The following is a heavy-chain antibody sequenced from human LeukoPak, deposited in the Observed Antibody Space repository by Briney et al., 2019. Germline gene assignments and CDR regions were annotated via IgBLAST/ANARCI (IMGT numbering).Heavy chain of an antibody. J-gene: IGHJ4*02. V-gene: IGHV5-51*01. CDR3: ARFDGPILWSGYCDY. CDR1: GYSFTSYW. D-gene: IGHD3-3*01. CDR2: IYPGDSDT. Sequence: GESLKIPCKGSGYSFTSYWIGWVRQMPGKGLEWMGIIYPGDSDTRYSPSFQGQVTISADKSISTAYLQWSSLKASDTAMYYCARFDGPILWSGYCDYWGQGTLVTVSS.